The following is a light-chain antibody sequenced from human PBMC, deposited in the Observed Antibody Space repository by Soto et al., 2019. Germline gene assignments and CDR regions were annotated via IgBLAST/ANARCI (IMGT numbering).Light chain of an antibody. CDR1: QSVSSY. Sequence: EIVLTQSPATLSLSPGERATLSCRASQSVSSYLAWYQQKPGQAPRLLIYDASNRATVIPARFSGSGSGTDFTLTISSLEPEDFAVYYCQQRSNWPGTFGQGTNVEIK. CDR3: QQRSNWPGT. J-gene: IGKJ1*01. CDR2: DAS. V-gene: IGKV3-11*01.